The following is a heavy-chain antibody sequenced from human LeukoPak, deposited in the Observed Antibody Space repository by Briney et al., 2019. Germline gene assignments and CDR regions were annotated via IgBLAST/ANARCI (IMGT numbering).Heavy chain of an antibody. V-gene: IGHV1-8*01. CDR2: MNPNSGNT. Sequence: SENVFYRASGYTFTSYDIKWVPQATGQGLEWMGWMNPNSGNTGYAQKFQGRVTMTGNTSIGTAYMELSSLRSEDTAVYYCARESKPYYYDSSGYSDYWGQGTLVTVSS. CDR3: ARESKPYYYDSSGYSDY. J-gene: IGHJ4*02. CDR1: GYTFTSYD. D-gene: IGHD3-22*01.